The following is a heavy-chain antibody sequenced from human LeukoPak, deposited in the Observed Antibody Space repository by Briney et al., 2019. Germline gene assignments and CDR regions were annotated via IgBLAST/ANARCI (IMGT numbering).Heavy chain of an antibody. CDR1: GGSFSGYY. J-gene: IGHJ4*02. Sequence: SETLSLTCAVYGGSFSGYYWSWIRQPPGKGLEWIGEINHSGSTNYNPSLKSRVTISVDTSKNQFSLKLSSVTAADTAVYYCARVPGMITFGGVIASFDYWGQGTLVTVSS. D-gene: IGHD3-16*02. CDR2: INHSGST. V-gene: IGHV4-34*01. CDR3: ARVPGMITFGGVIASFDY.